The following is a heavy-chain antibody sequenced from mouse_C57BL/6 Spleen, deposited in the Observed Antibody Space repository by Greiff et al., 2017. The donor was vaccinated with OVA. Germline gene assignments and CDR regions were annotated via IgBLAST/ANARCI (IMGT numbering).Heavy chain of an antibody. D-gene: IGHD2-1*01. CDR3: ARSTGYGNYDY. CDR1: GYTFTSYW. CDR2: IDPSDSYT. V-gene: IGHV1-69*01. J-gene: IGHJ2*01. Sequence: QVQLQQPGAELVMPGASVKLSCKASGYTFTSYWMHWVKQRPGQGLEWIGEIDPSDSYTNYNQKFKGKSTLTVDKSSSTAYMQLSSLTSEDSAVYYCARSTGYGNYDYWGQGTTLTVSS.